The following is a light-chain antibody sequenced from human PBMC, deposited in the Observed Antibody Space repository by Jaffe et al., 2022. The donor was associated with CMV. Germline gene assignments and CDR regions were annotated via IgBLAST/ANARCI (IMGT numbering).Light chain of an antibody. CDR1: SSDIGASNY. Sequence: QSALTQPASVSGSLGQSITISCTGTSSDIGASNYVSWYQRHPGEAPKLIINDVTNRPPGVSSRFSGSKSANTASLTISGLQTEDEGEYYCCSYANSGTSDFVFGTGTEVTVL. CDR3: CSYANSGTSDFV. CDR2: DVT. J-gene: IGLJ1*01. V-gene: IGLV2-14*03.